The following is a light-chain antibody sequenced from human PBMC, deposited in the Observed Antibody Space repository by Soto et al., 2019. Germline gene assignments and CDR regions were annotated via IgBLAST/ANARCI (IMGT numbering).Light chain of an antibody. Sequence: DIQMTQSPSSLSASVGDRVSITCRASQSISTYLNWFQQKSGEAPNLLIYRASTLHSGVPSRFSGSGSGTDFTLTISSLQPEEFASYYCQQSYDHPVTFGQGTRLEIK. J-gene: IGKJ5*01. CDR3: QQSYDHPVT. CDR2: RAS. CDR1: QSISTY. V-gene: IGKV1-39*01.